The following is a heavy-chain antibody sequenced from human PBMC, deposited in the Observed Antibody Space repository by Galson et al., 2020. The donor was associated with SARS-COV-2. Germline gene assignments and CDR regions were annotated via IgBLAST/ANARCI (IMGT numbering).Heavy chain of an antibody. V-gene: IGHV3-30*04. Sequence: TGGSLRLSFPARFGSYAMHWFRQAPGKGRGGEALFSCGGKNKFYADSVKGRFTISRDNSKNTLYLQMNSLRAEDTAIYYCARRGGAPTGKDNWFDPWGQGTLVTVSS. CDR3: ARRGGAPTGKDNWFDP. J-gene: IGHJ5*02. D-gene: IGHD6-13*01. CDR1: FGSYA. CDR2: FSCGGKNK.